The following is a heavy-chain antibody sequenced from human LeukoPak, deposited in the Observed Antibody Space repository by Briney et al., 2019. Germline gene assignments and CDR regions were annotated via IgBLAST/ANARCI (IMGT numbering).Heavy chain of an antibody. CDR2: IWYDGSNK. CDR3: ARGYRGSYYFYYFDY. J-gene: IGHJ4*02. V-gene: IGHV3-33*01. CDR1: GFTFSSYG. D-gene: IGHD1-26*01. Sequence: GSLRLSCAASGFTFSSYGMHWVRQAPGRGLEWVAVIWYDGSNKYYADSVKGRFTISRDNSKNTLYLQMNSLGAEDTAVYYCARGYRGSYYFYYFDYWGQGTLVTVSS.